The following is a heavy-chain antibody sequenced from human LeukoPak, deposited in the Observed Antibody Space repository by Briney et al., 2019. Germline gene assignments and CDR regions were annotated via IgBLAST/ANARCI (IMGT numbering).Heavy chain of an antibody. Sequence: SETLSLTCTVSGGPISSYYWSWIRQPPGKGLEWIGYIYYSGSTNYNPSLKSRVTISVDTSKNQFSLKLSSVTAADTAVYYCARAREKDYDFWSGYKKYNWFDPWGQGTLVTVSS. CDR1: GGPISSYY. V-gene: IGHV4-59*01. D-gene: IGHD3-3*01. J-gene: IGHJ5*02. CDR2: IYYSGST. CDR3: ARAREKDYDFWSGYKKYNWFDP.